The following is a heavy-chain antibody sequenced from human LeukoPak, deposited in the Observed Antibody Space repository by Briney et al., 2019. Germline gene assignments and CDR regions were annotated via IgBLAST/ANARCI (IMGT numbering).Heavy chain of an antibody. V-gene: IGHV3-21*01. J-gene: IGHJ4*02. CDR2: ISSSSSYI. Sequence: GGSLRLSCAASGFTFSSYWMSWVRQAPGKGLEWVSSISSSSSYIYYADSVKGRFTISRDNAKNSLYLQMNSLRAEDTAVYYCARGRAGYYDSSGYYSNWGQGTLVTVSS. D-gene: IGHD3-22*01. CDR1: GFTFSSYW. CDR3: ARGRAGYYDSSGYYSN.